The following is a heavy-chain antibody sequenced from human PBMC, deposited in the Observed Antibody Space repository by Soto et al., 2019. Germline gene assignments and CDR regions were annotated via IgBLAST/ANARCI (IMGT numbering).Heavy chain of an antibody. V-gene: IGHV3-23*01. D-gene: IGHD6-13*01. CDR2: ISASGGGT. J-gene: IGHJ4*02. CDR3: ATGQGYSSNWWVDY. CDR1: GFTFSSYA. Sequence: GGSLRLSCAASGFTFSSYALSWVRQAPGKGLEWVSAISASGGGTYYADSVKGRFTISRDNSRNTLFLQMNSLRAADTAIYYCATGQGYSSNWWVDYWGQGTLVTVSS.